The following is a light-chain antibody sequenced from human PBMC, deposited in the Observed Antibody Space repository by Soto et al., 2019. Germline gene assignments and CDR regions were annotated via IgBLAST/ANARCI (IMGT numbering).Light chain of an antibody. CDR3: QQYVTSPWA. CDR1: ESVTNY. J-gene: IGKJ1*01. CDR2: DVS. Sequence: EIVLTQSPATLSLSPWERGTLSCRASESVTNYLAWYQQKPGQAPRLLVYDVSNRAIGIPDRFSGSGSGTDFTLTISRLEPEDFAVYYCQQYVTSPWAFGQGTKVDIK. V-gene: IGKV3-11*01.